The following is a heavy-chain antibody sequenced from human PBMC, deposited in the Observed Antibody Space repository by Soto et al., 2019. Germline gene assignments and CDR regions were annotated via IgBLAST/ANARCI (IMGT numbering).Heavy chain of an antibody. CDR2: INHSGST. J-gene: IGHJ6*03. V-gene: IGHV4-34*01. D-gene: IGHD6-6*01. Sequence: QVQLQQWGAGLLKPSETLSLTCAVYGGSFSGYYWSWIRQPPGKGLEWIGEINHSGSTNYNPSLKSRVTISVDTSKNQFSLKLSSVTAAETAVYYCARGKIAARRGAYYYYMDVWGKGTTVTVSS. CDR3: ARGKIAARRGAYYYYMDV. CDR1: GGSFSGYY.